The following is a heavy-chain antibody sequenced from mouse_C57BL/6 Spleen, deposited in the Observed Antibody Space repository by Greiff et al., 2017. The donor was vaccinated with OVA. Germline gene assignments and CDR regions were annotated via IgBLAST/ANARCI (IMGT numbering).Heavy chain of an antibody. CDR2: INPSNGGT. V-gene: IGHV1-53*01. CDR3: ARDYGSSYEVDY. J-gene: IGHJ2*01. D-gene: IGHD1-1*01. Sequence: QVQLQQPGPELVKPGASVKLSCKASGYTLTSYWMHWVKQRPGQGLEWIGNINPSNGGTNYNEKFKSKATLTVDKSSSTAYMQLSSLTSEDSAVYYCARDYGSSYEVDYWGQGTTLTVSS. CDR1: GYTLTSYW.